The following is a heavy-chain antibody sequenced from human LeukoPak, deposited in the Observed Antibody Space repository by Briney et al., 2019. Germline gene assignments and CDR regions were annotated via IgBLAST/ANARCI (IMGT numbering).Heavy chain of an antibody. J-gene: IGHJ5*02. Sequence: GASVKVSCKASGYTFTSYGISWVRQAPGQVLEWMGLINPDGGNTNYAQNFQGRVTLTRDTSTSTVYMELRSLRSDDTAVYYCARVGGVIITRFDPWGQGTLVTVSS. CDR2: INPDGGNT. D-gene: IGHD3-10*01. V-gene: IGHV1-18*01. CDR1: GYTFTSYG. CDR3: ARVGGVIITRFDP.